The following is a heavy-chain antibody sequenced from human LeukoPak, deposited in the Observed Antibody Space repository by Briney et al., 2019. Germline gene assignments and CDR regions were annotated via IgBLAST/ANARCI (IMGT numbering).Heavy chain of an antibody. D-gene: IGHD1-26*01. V-gene: IGHV3-66*01. CDR2: IYAGSGT. CDR1: GFTVSNSY. CDR3: ASSGSYYYYYGMDV. Sequence: GGSLRLSCAASGFTVSNSYITWVRQAPGKGLEWVSIIYAGSGTYYADSVKGRFTISRDNAKNSLYLQMNSLRAEDTAVYYCASSGSYYYYYGMDVWGQGTTVTVSS. J-gene: IGHJ6*02.